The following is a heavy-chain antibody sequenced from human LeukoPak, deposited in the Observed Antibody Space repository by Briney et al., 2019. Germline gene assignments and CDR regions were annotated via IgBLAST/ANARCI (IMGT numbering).Heavy chain of an antibody. J-gene: IGHJ4*02. CDR3: ARIYRDYSSSWPLDY. CDR2: IDCDDDK. CDR1: GFSLSTNGMC. D-gene: IGHD6-13*01. V-gene: IGHV2-70*11. Sequence: SGPTLVNPTQTLTLTCTFSGFSLSTNGMCVSWIRQPPGKALEWLARIDCDDDKYYSTSLRTMLTISKDTSKTHVVLTMTNMDPVDTATYYCARIYRDYSSSWPLDYWGRGTLVTVSS.